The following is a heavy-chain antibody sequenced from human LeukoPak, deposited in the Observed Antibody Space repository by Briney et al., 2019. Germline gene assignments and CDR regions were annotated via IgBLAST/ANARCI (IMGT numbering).Heavy chain of an antibody. CDR2: IYFSGST. CDR3: GRLRSTWGMDV. V-gene: IGHV4-39*01. CDR1: GGSISSSHY. Sequence: PSETLSLTCTVSGGSISSSHYWGWIRPPPGKGLEWIGAIYFSGSTYYGSSLKSRVTISVDTSKNQFSLKLSSVTAADTSVYYCGRLRSTWGMDVWGQGTTVTVSS. J-gene: IGHJ6*02.